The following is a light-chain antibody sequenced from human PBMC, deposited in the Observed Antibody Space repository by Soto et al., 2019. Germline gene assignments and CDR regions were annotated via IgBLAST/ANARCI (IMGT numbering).Light chain of an antibody. J-gene: IGKJ1*01. CDR2: AAS. Sequence: AIRMTQSPSSLSASTGDRVTITCRASQGISSYLAWYQQKPGKAPKLLIYAASTLQSGVPSRFSGSGSGTDFTLTLSCLQSEDFATYSCQQYYSYPQTFGQGTKVEIK. CDR1: QGISSY. CDR3: QQYYSYPQT. V-gene: IGKV1-8*01.